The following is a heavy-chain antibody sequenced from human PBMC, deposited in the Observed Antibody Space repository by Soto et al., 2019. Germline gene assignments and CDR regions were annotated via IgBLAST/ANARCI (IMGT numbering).Heavy chain of an antibody. V-gene: IGHV1-69*01. D-gene: IGHD3-10*01. CDR1: GGTFSSYA. CDR2: IIPMYGPA. CDR3: ARVTSMVRGVIDTWVDP. J-gene: IGHJ5*02. Sequence: QVPLVQSGAEVKKPGSSVTVSCKASGGTFSSYAIHRVRQAPGQGLEWMGGIIPMYGPAKYAQRFQGRVTITAAESTTTVYMELTSLTSQDTAVYYCARVTSMVRGVIDTWVDPWGHGTLVTVPS.